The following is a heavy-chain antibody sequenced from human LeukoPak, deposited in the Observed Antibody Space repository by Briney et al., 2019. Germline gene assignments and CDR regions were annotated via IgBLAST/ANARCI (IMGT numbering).Heavy chain of an antibody. CDR1: GFTFSSYA. CDR3: ARIVVVPAAEHFDY. J-gene: IGHJ4*02. D-gene: IGHD2-2*01. CDR2: ISYDGSNK. V-gene: IGHV3-30*03. Sequence: GGSLRLSCAASGFTFSSYAIHWVRQAPGKGLEWVAVISYDGSNKYYADSVKGRFTISRDNSKNTVYLQMNSLRAEDTAVYYCARIVVVPAAEHFDYWGQGTLVTVSS.